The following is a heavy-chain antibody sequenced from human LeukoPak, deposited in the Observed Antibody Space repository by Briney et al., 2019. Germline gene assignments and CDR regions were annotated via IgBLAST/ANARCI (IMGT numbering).Heavy chain of an antibody. CDR2: IKQDGTET. CDR3: ARDKLVGATRLDC. CDR1: GFTFSSYW. D-gene: IGHD1-26*01. J-gene: IGHJ4*02. Sequence: GGSLRLSCAASGFTFSSYWMSWVRQAPGKGLEWVANIKQDGTETYYVDSVRGRFTISRDNAKNSLYLQMNSLRAEDTAVYYCARDKLVGATRLDCRGQGTLVTVSS. V-gene: IGHV3-7*01.